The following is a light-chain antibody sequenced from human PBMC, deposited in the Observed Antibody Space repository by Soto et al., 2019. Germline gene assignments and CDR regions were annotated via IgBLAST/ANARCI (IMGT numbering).Light chain of an antibody. J-gene: IGLJ3*02. V-gene: IGLV2-23*02. CDR1: SSDVGSYNL. Sequence: QSVLTQPASVSGSPGQSITISCTGTSSDVGSYNLVSWYQQHPGKAPKLMIYEVSKRPSGVSNRFSGSKSGNTASLTISGLQAEDEADYYCCSYAGSSTYWVFVGGTKVTVL. CDR3: CSYAGSSTYWV. CDR2: EVS.